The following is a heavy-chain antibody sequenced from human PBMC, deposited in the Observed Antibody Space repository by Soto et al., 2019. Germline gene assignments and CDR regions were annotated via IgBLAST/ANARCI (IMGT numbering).Heavy chain of an antibody. CDR1: GFTVSSNY. V-gene: IGHV3-53*01. Sequence: GWSLRLSSAASGFTVSSNYMSWIRQAPGKGLVWVSVIYSGGSTYYADSVRGRFTISRDNSKNTLYLQMNSLRAEDTAVYYCARGLTYYYDSSGYPFFDYWGQGTLVTVSS. D-gene: IGHD3-22*01. J-gene: IGHJ4*02. CDR2: IYSGGST. CDR3: ARGLTYYYDSSGYPFFDY.